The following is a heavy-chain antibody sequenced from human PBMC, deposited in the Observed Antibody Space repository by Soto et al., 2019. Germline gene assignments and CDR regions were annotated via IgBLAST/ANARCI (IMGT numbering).Heavy chain of an antibody. V-gene: IGHV4-4*02. J-gene: IGHJ5*02. CDR3: ARSIVVVPAASWSWFDP. D-gene: IGHD2-2*01. CDR1: SGSISSSNW. Sequence: SETLSLTCAVSSGSISSSNWWSWVRQPPGKGLEWIGEIYHSGSTNYNPSLKSRVTISVDKSKNQFSLKLSSVTAADTAVYYCARSIVVVPAASWSWFDPWGQGTLVTVSS. CDR2: IYHSGST.